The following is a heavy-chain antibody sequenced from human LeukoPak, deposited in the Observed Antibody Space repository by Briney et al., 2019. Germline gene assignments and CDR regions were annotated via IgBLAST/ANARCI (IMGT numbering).Heavy chain of an antibody. J-gene: IGHJ4*02. Sequence: PGGSLRLSCAAPGFTFSSHWMSWVRQAPGKGLEWVANINQDGSEKYYVDSVKGRFTISRDNAKNSLYLPMHSLTAEDTAVYYCARDHVVDGLVFDYWGQGALVTVSS. D-gene: IGHD2-15*01. CDR1: GFTFSSHW. CDR2: INQDGSEK. CDR3: ARDHVVDGLVFDY. V-gene: IGHV3-7*01.